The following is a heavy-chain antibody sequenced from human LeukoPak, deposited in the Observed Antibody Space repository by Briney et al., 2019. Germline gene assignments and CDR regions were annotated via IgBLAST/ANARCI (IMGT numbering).Heavy chain of an antibody. Sequence: SETLSLTCTVSGGSISSGDYYWSWIRQPPGKGLEWIGYIYYSGSTYYNPSLKSRATISVDTSKNQFSLKLSSVTAADTAVYYCLGYSGFAKGGAFDIWGQGTMVTVSS. J-gene: IGHJ3*02. CDR3: LGYSGFAKGGAFDI. V-gene: IGHV4-30-4*01. CDR1: GGSISSGDYY. CDR2: IYYSGST. D-gene: IGHD5-12*01.